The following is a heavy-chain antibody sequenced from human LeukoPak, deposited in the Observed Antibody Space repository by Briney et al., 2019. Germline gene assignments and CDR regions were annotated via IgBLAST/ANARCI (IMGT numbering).Heavy chain of an antibody. Sequence: GGSLRLSCAASGFTFSSYAMHWVRQAPGKGLEWVAAIWYDGSNKYYADSVKGRFTISRDNSKNTLYLQMNSLRAEDTAVYYCAKVNEYNNLGPFDYWGQGTLVTVSS. D-gene: IGHD6-6*01. J-gene: IGHJ4*02. CDR1: GFTFSSYA. V-gene: IGHV3-33*06. CDR3: AKVNEYNNLGPFDY. CDR2: IWYDGSNK.